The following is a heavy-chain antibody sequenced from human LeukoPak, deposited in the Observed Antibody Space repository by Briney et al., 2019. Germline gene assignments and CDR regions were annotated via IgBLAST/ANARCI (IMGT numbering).Heavy chain of an antibody. J-gene: IGHJ6*03. CDR3: ARVRYSSSWYPNYYYYYMDV. D-gene: IGHD6-13*01. V-gene: IGHV3-13*01. CDR2: IGTAGDT. Sequence: PGGSLRLSCAASGFTFSSYDMHWVRQATGKGLEWVSAIGTAGDTYYPGSVKGRFTISGENAKNSLYLQMSSLRAGDTAVYYCARVRYSSSWYPNYYYYYMDVWGKGTTVTVSS. CDR1: GFTFSSYD.